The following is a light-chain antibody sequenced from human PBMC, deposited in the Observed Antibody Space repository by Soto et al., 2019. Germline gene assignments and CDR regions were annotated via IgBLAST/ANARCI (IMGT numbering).Light chain of an antibody. CDR3: HQYGSLYT. J-gene: IGKJ2*01. Sequence: EIVLTQSPGTLSLSPGERATLSCRASQSVSSSYLAWYQQKPGQAPRLLIYGASSRATGITDRFSGSGSGKDVTLTISRLEPEDFAVYYCHQYGSLYTFGQGTRLEIK. CDR2: GAS. CDR1: QSVSSSY. V-gene: IGKV3-20*01.